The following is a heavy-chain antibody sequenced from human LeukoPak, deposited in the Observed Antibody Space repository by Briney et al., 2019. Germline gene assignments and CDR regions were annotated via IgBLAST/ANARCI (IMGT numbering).Heavy chain of an antibody. V-gene: IGHV4-59*01. CDR2: IYNSGGT. D-gene: IGHD4-23*01. CDR1: GGSISSYY. CDR3: ARYRGNSNGGFDP. J-gene: IGHJ5*02. Sequence: SETLSLTRTVSGGSISSYYWSWIWQPPGTGLEWIGNIYNSGGTNYNPSLKSRVTTSVDTSKNQFSLKLTSVTAADTAVYYCARYRGNSNGGFDPWGQGTLVTVSS.